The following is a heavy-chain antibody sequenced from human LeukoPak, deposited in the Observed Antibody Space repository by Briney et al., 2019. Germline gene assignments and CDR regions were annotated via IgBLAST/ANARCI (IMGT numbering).Heavy chain of an antibody. CDR2: ISAYNGNT. Sequence: ASVKVSCKASGYTFTSYGISWVRQAPGQGLEWMGWISAYNGNTNYAQKLQGRVTMTTDTSTSTAYMELRSLRSDDTAVYYCARDTILSGYSSGWYYYYGMDVWGKGTTVTVSS. CDR1: GYTFTSYG. V-gene: IGHV1-18*04. CDR3: ARDTILSGYSSGWYYYYGMDV. D-gene: IGHD6-19*01. J-gene: IGHJ6*04.